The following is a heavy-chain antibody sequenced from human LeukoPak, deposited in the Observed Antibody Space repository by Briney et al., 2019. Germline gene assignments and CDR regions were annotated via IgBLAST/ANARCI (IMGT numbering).Heavy chain of an antibody. Sequence: GRSLRLSCAASGFTFDDYAMHWVRQAPGKGLEWVSGISWNSGSIGYADSVKGRFTISRDIATNTLYLQMNSLRAEDTAVYYCARAVGYGAGSYGFDIWGQGTTVTVSS. D-gene: IGHD3-10*01. V-gene: IGHV3-9*01. CDR1: GFTFDDYA. CDR2: ISWNSGSI. CDR3: ARAVGYGAGSYGFDI. J-gene: IGHJ3*02.